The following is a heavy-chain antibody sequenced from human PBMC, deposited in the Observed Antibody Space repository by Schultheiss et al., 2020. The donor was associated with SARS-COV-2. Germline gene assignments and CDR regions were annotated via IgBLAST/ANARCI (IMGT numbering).Heavy chain of an antibody. Sequence: SQTLSLTCTVSGGSISSYYWSWIRQPPGKGLEWIGYIYYSGSTNYNPSLKSRVTISVDTSKNQFSLKLNSVTAADTAVYYCATSIVVVTGLFDYWGQGTLVTVSS. CDR1: GGSISSYY. CDR2: IYYSGST. CDR3: ATSIVVVTGLFDY. J-gene: IGHJ4*02. D-gene: IGHD3-22*01. V-gene: IGHV4-59*12.